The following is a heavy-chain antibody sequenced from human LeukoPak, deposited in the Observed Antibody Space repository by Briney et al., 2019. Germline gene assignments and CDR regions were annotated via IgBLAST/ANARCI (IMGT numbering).Heavy chain of an antibody. CDR2: IYYSGST. J-gene: IGHJ4*02. Sequence: PSETLSLTRTVSGGSISGYYWSWIRQPPGKGLEWIGYIYYSGSTNYNPSLKSRVTISVDTSKNQFSLKLSSVTAADTAVYYCARAYWGLIDYWGQGTLVTVSS. V-gene: IGHV4-59*08. D-gene: IGHD7-27*01. CDR1: GGSISGYY. CDR3: ARAYWGLIDY.